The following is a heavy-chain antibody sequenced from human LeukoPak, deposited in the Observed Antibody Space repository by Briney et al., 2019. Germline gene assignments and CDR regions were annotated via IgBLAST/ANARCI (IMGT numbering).Heavy chain of an antibody. CDR2: IYYRGST. Sequence: SETLSLTCTVSGGSISSSSYYWGWIRQPPGKGLEWIGSIYYRGSTYYNPSLKSRVTISVDTSKNQFSLKLSSVTAADTAVYYCARRYYGHFDDWGQGTLVTVSS. CDR3: ARRYYGHFDD. CDR1: GGSISSSSYY. D-gene: IGHD4-17*01. V-gene: IGHV4-39*01. J-gene: IGHJ4*02.